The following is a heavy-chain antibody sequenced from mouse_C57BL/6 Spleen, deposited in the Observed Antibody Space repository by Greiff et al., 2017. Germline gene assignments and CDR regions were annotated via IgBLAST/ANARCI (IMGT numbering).Heavy chain of an antibody. CDR2: IYPGSGNT. CDR1: GYTFTDYY. Sequence: QVHVKQSGAELVRPGASVKLSCKASGYTFTDYYINWVKQRPGQGLEWIARIYPGSGNTYYNEKFKGKATLTAEKSSSTAYMQLSSLTSEVSAVYFCARGDYYGLFAYWGQGTLVTVSA. CDR3: ARGDYYGLFAY. V-gene: IGHV1-76*01. J-gene: IGHJ3*01. D-gene: IGHD1-1*01.